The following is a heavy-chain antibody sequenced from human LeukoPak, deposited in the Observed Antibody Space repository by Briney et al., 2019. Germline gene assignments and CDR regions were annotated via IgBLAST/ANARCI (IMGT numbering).Heavy chain of an antibody. D-gene: IGHD3-9*01. Sequence: ASVKVSCKASGYTFTSYDMHWVRQAPGQRLEWMGWINADNGNTKYSQKFQGRDTITRDTSASTAYRDLSSLRSEGTSVSYCASNHRTGYFGGAAFDIWGQGTMVTVSS. CDR3: ASNHRTGYFGGAAFDI. CDR2: INADNGNT. CDR1: GYTFTSYD. V-gene: IGHV1-3*01. J-gene: IGHJ3*02.